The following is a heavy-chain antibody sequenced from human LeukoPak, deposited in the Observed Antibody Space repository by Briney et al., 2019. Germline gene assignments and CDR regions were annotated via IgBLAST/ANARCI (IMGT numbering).Heavy chain of an antibody. D-gene: IGHD1-26*01. Sequence: GGSLRLSCAASEFTFSSYSMNWVRQAPGKGLEWVSSISSSSDYIYYADSVKGRFSISRDNAKNSLYLQMNSLRAEDTAVYYCARDLLGWELHYFDYWGQGTLVTVSS. CDR1: EFTFSSYS. J-gene: IGHJ4*02. V-gene: IGHV3-21*01. CDR3: ARDLLGWELHYFDY. CDR2: ISSSSDYI.